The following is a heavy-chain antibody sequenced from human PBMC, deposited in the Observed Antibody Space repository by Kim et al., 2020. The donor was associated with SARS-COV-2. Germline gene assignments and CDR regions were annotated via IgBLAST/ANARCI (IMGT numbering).Heavy chain of an antibody. J-gene: IGHJ6*02. V-gene: IGHV3-23*01. Sequence: GGSLRLSCAASGFTFSSYAMSWVRQAPGKGLEWVSAISGSGGSTYYADSVKGRFTISRDNSKHTLYLQMNSLRAEDTAVYYCAKDRYYESSGYHAGDGMDVWGQGTTITVSS. CDR3: AKDRYYESSGYHAGDGMDV. D-gene: IGHD3-22*01. CDR1: GFTFSSYA. CDR2: ISGSGGST.